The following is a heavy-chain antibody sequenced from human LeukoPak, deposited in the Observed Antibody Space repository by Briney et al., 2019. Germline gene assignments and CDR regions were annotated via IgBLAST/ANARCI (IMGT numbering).Heavy chain of an antibody. CDR2: IKQSGGT. CDR1: GDSKSYHK. V-gene: IGHV4-59*11. Sequence: SETLSLTCTVSGDSKSYHKWSWIRQSPGKRLEWIGYIKQSGGTNYNPSLKSRVTLSVDTSKNRFSLQLRSVTAADTAVYYCANEWSAFDFWGQGTMVTVSS. CDR3: ANEWSAFDF. D-gene: IGHD3-3*01. J-gene: IGHJ3*01.